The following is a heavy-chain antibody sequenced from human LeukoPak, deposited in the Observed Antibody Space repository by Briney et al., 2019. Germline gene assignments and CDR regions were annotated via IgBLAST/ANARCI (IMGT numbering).Heavy chain of an antibody. J-gene: IGHJ5*02. CDR1: GDSVSSNIVA. CDR3: ARDKATRRSGWFDR. D-gene: IGHD3-10*01. Sequence: SQTLSLTCAISGDSVSSNIVAWNWIRQSPSRGLEWLGRTYYRSKWYNEYPESVKSRITITADTSRNQFSLHLNSVTPEDTAVYFCARDKATRRSGWFDRWGQGTLVTLSS. CDR2: TYYRSKWYN. V-gene: IGHV6-1*01.